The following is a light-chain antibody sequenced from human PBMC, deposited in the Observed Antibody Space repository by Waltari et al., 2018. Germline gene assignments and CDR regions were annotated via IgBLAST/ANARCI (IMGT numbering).Light chain of an antibody. CDR1: QSISSN. CDR3: QQSYSSFS. V-gene: IGKV1-39*01. Sequence: DIQMTQSPSSLSASVGDRVTITCRASQSISSNLSWYQRKPGKAPKLLIYDTSTLQSGVPSRCSGSGSGTDFTLTISSLQPEDVATYWWQQSYSSFSFGGGTKVEIK. J-gene: IGKJ4*01. CDR2: DTS.